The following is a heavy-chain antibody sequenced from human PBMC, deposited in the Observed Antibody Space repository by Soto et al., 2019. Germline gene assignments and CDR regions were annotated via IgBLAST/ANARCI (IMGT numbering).Heavy chain of an antibody. CDR2: ISAYNGNT. D-gene: IGHD2-2*03. J-gene: IGHJ5*02. CDR1: GYTFTSYG. Sequence: ASVKVSCKASGYTFTSYGISWVRQAPGQGLEWMGWISAYNGNTNYAQKLQGRVTMTTDTSTSTAYMELRSLRSDDTAVYYCARMDIVVVPADWFDPWGQGTLVTVSS. CDR3: ARMDIVVVPADWFDP. V-gene: IGHV1-18*01.